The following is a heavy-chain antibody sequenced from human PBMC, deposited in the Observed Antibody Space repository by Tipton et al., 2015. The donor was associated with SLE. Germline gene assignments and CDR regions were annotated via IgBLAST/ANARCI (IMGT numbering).Heavy chain of an antibody. J-gene: IGHJ4*02. V-gene: IGHV3-30*02. CDR3: AKAEIGQYYFDY. CDR1: GFTFSSYG. CDR2: IRYDGSNK. D-gene: IGHD2-21*01. Sequence: GSLRLSCAASGFTFSSYGMHWVRQAPGKGLEWVAFIRYDGSNKYYADSVKGRFTISRDNSKNTLYLQMNSLRAEDTAVYYCAKAEIGQYYFDYWGQGTLVTVSS.